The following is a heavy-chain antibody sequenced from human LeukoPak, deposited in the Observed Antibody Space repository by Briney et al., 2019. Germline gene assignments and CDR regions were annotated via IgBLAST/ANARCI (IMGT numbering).Heavy chain of an antibody. CDR3: ARGGSRSYTSSTLDY. V-gene: IGHV4-59*12. Sequence: SETLSLTCSVSGGSITVYYWNWVRQSPGKGLEWIGSISYSGSTNYNPSLKSRVKISIETSKNRFSLKVSSVIAADTAMYYCARGGSRSYTSSTLDYWGQGTLVTVSS. CDR2: ISYSGST. J-gene: IGHJ4*02. CDR1: GGSITVYY. D-gene: IGHD6-6*01.